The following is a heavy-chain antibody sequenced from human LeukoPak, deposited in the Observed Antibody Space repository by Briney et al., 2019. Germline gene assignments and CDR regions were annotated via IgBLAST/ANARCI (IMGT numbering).Heavy chain of an antibody. CDR3: AREKGSCYYDSSGYYLDAFDI. CDR1: GYTFTSYG. Sequence: ASVTVSCKASGYTFTSYGISWVRQAPAQGLEWMGWISAYNVNTNYAQKHQVRGTMTTDTSTSTAYMELRSLRSDDTAVYYCAREKGSCYYDSSGYYLDAFDIWGQGTMVTVSS. V-gene: IGHV1-18*01. J-gene: IGHJ3*02. D-gene: IGHD3-22*01. CDR2: ISAYNVNT.